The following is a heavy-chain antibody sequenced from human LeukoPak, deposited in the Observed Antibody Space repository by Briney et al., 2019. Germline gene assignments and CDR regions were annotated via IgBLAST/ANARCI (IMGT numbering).Heavy chain of an antibody. J-gene: IGHJ4*02. CDR3: ARDQGYCSSTSCSFDY. V-gene: IGHV1-2*02. D-gene: IGHD2-2*01. Sequence: VASVKVSCKASGYTFTTYYLHWVRQAPGQGLEWMGWINPNSGGTNYAQKFQGRVTMTRDTSISTAYMELSRLRSDDTAVYYCARDQGYCSSTSCSFDYWGQGTLVTVSS. CDR1: GYTFTTYY. CDR2: INPNSGGT.